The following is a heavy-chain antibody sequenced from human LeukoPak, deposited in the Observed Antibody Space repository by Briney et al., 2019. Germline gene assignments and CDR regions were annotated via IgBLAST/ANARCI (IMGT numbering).Heavy chain of an antibody. CDR1: GFTFNHFA. V-gene: IGHV3-33*01. J-gene: IGHJ3*02. CDR3: ARDQGTVTTIRGVDI. Sequence: PAGSLRPSSAASGFTFNHFAIHWVRHGQGNGLEWVAIIWYDGSNKYYADSVKGRFTISRDNSKNSLYLQMKGLRAEDTAVYYCARDQGTVTTIRGVDIWGQGTMVTVSS. CDR2: IWYDGSNK. D-gene: IGHD4-17*01.